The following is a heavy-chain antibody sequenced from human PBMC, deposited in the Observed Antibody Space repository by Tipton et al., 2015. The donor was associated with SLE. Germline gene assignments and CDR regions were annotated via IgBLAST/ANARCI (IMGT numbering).Heavy chain of an antibody. Sequence: TLSLTCAVYGASFSGYYWNWIRQSPRKGLEWIGYIYDSGGTKYNPSLNSRVTISADTSKNQFSLNLSSVTAADTAVYYCARVPRVVVVAGQVYFDYWGQGTLATVSS. CDR2: IYDSGGT. J-gene: IGHJ4*02. CDR1: GASFSGYY. CDR3: ARVPRVVVVAGQVYFDY. D-gene: IGHD2-15*01. V-gene: IGHV4-59*08.